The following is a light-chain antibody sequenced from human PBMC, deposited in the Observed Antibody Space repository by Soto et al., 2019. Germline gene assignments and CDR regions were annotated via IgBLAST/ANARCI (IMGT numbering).Light chain of an antibody. CDR3: QSSDRSTHYV. J-gene: IGLJ1*01. V-gene: IGLV6-57*04. CDR2: EDT. Sequence: NFMLTQPHSVSESPGKTVTISCTRSSGSIVSNFVQWYQQRPGSAPSSVIYEDTQRPPGVPDRFSGSIDSSSNSASLTISGLKSEDEADYYCQSSDRSTHYVFGTGTKVTVL. CDR1: SGSIVSNF.